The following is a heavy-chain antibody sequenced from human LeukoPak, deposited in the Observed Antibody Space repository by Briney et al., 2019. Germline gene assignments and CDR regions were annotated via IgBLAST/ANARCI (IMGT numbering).Heavy chain of an antibody. CDR2: MNPNSGNT. J-gene: IGHJ6*02. Sequence: ASVKVSCKASGYTFTSYDINWVRQATGQGLEWMGWMNPNSGNTGYAQKFQGRVTMTRNTSISTAYMELSSLRSEDTPVYYCAGTYSSGWQTYYYYGMDVWGQGTTVTVSS. V-gene: IGHV1-8*01. CDR3: AGTYSSGWQTYYYYGMDV. D-gene: IGHD6-19*01. CDR1: GYTFTSYD.